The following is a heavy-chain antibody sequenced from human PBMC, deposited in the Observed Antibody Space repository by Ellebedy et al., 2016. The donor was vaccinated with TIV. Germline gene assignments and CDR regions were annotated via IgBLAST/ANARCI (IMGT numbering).Heavy chain of an antibody. Sequence: PGGSLRLSCAASGFTFSSYAMSWVRQAPGKGLEWVSTISNTGSRTYYADSVEGRFIISRDNSKKTLYLQMNSLRAEDTAVYYCANLGPEHYYYYGMDVWGQGTTVTVSS. D-gene: IGHD7-27*01. CDR1: GFTFSSYA. CDR2: ISNTGSRT. J-gene: IGHJ6*02. CDR3: ANLGPEHYYYYGMDV. V-gene: IGHV3-23*01.